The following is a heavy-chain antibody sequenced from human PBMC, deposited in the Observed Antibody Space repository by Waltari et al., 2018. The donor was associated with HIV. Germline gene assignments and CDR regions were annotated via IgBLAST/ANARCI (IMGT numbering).Heavy chain of an antibody. V-gene: IGHV4-34*01. CDR1: GGSFSDYY. Sequence: QLQLQPWGAGLLQPSATLSLTCAVYGGSFSDYYCPWIRQPPGKGLEWIGEINHSGSTNYKPPLKSRVTISVDTSKNQFSLKLSSVTAADTAVYYCARRGFRFCSSTTCLDYWGQGTLVTVSS. D-gene: IGHD2-2*01. CDR2: INHSGST. CDR3: ARRGFRFCSSTTCLDY. J-gene: IGHJ4*02.